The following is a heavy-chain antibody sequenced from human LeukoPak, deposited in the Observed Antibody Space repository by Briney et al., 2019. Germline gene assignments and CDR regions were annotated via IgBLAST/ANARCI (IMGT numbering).Heavy chain of an antibody. CDR3: AAPGYSSSWDDWFDP. Sequence: GGSLRLSCAASGFTFSSYSMNWVRQAPGKGLEWVSSISSSYTYIYYADSVKGRFTISRDNSKNTLYLQMNSLRAEDTAVYYCAAPGYSSSWDDWFDPWGQGTLVTVSS. V-gene: IGHV3-21*04. D-gene: IGHD6-13*01. CDR2: ISSSYTYI. J-gene: IGHJ5*02. CDR1: GFTFSSYS.